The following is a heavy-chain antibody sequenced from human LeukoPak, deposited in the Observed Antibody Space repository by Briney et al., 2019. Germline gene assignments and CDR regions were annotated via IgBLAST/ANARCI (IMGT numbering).Heavy chain of an antibody. CDR3: ARGRDSGSYYGPFDY. V-gene: IGHV3-21*01. CDR1: GFTFSSYS. J-gene: IGHJ4*02. CDR2: ISSSSSYI. D-gene: IGHD1-26*01. Sequence: GGSLRLSCAASGFTFSSYSMNWVRQAPGKGLEWVSSISSSSSYIYYADSVKGRFTISRDNSKNTLYLQMNSLRAEDTAVYYCARGRDSGSYYGPFDYWGQGTLVTVSS.